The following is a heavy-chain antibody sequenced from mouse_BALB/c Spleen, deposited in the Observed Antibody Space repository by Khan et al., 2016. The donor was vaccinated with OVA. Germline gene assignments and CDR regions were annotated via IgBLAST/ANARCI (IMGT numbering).Heavy chain of an antibody. Sequence: QVQLKESGPGLVAPSQSLSITCTVSGFSLANYGVHWVRQPPGKGLEWLGVIWAGESTNFNSALMSRLSISKDNSKSQVFLKMNSLQTDDTAMYYCAGFSDGYYYTVDYWGQGTSVTVSS. V-gene: IGHV2-9*02. CDR3: AGFSDGYYYTVDY. D-gene: IGHD2-3*01. J-gene: IGHJ4*01. CDR1: GFSLANYG. CDR2: IWAGEST.